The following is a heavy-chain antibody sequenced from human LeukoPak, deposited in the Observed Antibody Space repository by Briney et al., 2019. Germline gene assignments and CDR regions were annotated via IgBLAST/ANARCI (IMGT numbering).Heavy chain of an antibody. D-gene: IGHD1-26*01. Sequence: GGSLRLSCVVSGLTFTSYAISWVRQAPGKGLEWVSTISGSGNRTYYSNSVKGRFTLTRDKSKNTVYLQMNSLRLDETAVYYCARVQYGYLSGSYRVMFDYWGQGALVTVSP. CDR3: ARVQYGYLSGSYRVMFDY. J-gene: IGHJ4*02. CDR1: GLTFTSYA. CDR2: ISGSGNRT. V-gene: IGHV3-23*01.